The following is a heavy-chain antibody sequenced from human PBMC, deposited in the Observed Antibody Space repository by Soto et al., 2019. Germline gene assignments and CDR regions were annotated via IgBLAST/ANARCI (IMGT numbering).Heavy chain of an antibody. V-gene: IGHV1-18*01. J-gene: IGHJ3*02. CDR1: GYTFTSYG. Sequence: ASVKVSCKASGYTFTSYGISWVRQAPGQGLEWMGWISAYNGNTNYAQKLQGRVTMTTDTSTSTAYMELRSLRSDDTAVYYCARGIVVVPAAIRHDFDIWGQGTMVTVSS. CDR3: ARGIVVVPAAIRHDFDI. CDR2: ISAYNGNT. D-gene: IGHD2-2*02.